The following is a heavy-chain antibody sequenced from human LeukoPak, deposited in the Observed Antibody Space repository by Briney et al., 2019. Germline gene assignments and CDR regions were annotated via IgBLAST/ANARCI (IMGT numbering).Heavy chain of an antibody. CDR3: ARSPHILTGENFDY. J-gene: IGHJ4*02. CDR1: GYTFTSYG. Sequence: ASVKVSCKASGYTFTSYGISWVRQAPGQGLEWMGWISAYNGNTNFAQKLQGRVTMTTDTSTSTAYMELRSLRSDDTALYYCARSPHILTGENFDYWGQGTLVTVSS. CDR2: ISAYNGNT. V-gene: IGHV1-18*01. D-gene: IGHD3-9*01.